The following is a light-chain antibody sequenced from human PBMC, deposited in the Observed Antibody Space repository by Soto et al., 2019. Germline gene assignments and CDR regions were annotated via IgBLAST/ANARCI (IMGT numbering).Light chain of an antibody. J-gene: IGLJ1*01. CDR2: EVT. V-gene: IGLV2-8*01. CDR1: TSDIGAYNY. CDR3: SSFAGTNSFV. Sequence: QSALTQPPSASGSPGQSVTISCTGTTSDIGAYNYVSWYQQRPGKAPKLIIYEVTRRPSGVPDRIFCSKSYTTASLTVSGLQAEDEADYYCSSFAGTNSFVFGTGNKLTVL.